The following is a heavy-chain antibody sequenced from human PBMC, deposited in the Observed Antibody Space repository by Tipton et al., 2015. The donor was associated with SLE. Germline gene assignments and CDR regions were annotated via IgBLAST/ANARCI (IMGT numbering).Heavy chain of an antibody. CDR3: ARGWLSTEFAF. Sequence: GLVKPSQTLSLTCAISGDSVATKGAAWNWIRQSPSRGLEWLGRIYYQSKWYSDFAVSVQSRITIIPDTSENHFSLQLNSVTPEDTAIYYCARGWLSTEFAFWGQGALVTVSS. D-gene: IGHD2-2*01. CDR2: IYYQSKWYS. J-gene: IGHJ4*02. V-gene: IGHV6-1*01. CDR1: GDSVATKGAA.